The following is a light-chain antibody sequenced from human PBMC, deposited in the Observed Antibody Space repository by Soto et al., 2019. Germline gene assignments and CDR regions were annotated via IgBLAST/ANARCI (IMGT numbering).Light chain of an antibody. CDR3: SSFAGGGNPVL. CDR2: EVT. V-gene: IGLV2-8*01. CDR1: SSDVGGYNY. J-gene: IGLJ2*01. Sequence: QSALTQPPSASGSLGQSVTISCTGTSSDVGGYNYVSWHQQHPGKAPKVMIYEVTKRPPGAPDRFSGSKSGNTASLTVSGLQAEDEADYYCSSFAGGGNPVLLGGGTQLTVL.